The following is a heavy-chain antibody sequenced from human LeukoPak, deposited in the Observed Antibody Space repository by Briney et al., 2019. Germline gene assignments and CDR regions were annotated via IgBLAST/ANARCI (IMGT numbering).Heavy chain of an antibody. D-gene: IGHD3-10*01. CDR1: GYTFTNYG. V-gene: IGHV1-18*01. Sequence: GASVKVSCKASGYTFTNYGISWVRQAPGQGLEWMGWISAYNGNTNYAQKLQGRVTMTTDTSTSTAYMELRSLRSDDTAVYYCARVLTMVRGAFNWFDPWGQGTLVTVSS. J-gene: IGHJ5*02. CDR2: ISAYNGNT. CDR3: ARVLTMVRGAFNWFDP.